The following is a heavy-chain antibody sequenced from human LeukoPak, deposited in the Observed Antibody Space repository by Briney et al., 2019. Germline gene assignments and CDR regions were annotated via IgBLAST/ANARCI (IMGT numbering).Heavy chain of an antibody. CDR3: ARDFSSSSWYGPSWFDP. Sequence: SETLSLTCTVSGGSISSYYWSWIRQPAGKGLEWIGRIYTSGSTNYNPSLKSRVTMSVDTSKNQFSLKLSSVTAADTAVYYCARDFSSSSWYGPSWFDPWGQGTLVTVSS. CDR2: IYTSGST. V-gene: IGHV4-4*07. D-gene: IGHD6-13*01. J-gene: IGHJ5*02. CDR1: GGSISSYY.